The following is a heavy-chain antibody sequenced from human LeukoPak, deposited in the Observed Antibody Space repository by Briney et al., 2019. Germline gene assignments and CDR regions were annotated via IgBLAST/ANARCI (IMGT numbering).Heavy chain of an antibody. D-gene: IGHD2-15*01. CDR2: ISSSSSTI. J-gene: IGHJ6*03. Sequence: GGSLRLSCAASGFTFSSYSMTWVRQAPGKGREWVSYISSSSSTIYYADSVKGRFTISRDNAKNSLYLQMNSLRAEDTAVYYCARRRVVAYMDVWGKGTTVTVSS. CDR3: ARRRVVAYMDV. V-gene: IGHV3-48*04. CDR1: GFTFSSYS.